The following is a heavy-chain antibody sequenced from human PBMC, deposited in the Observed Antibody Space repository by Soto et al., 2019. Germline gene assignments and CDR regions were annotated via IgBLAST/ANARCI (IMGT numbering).Heavy chain of an antibody. CDR2: INHSGST. Sequence: PSETLSLTCAVYGGSFSGYYWTWIRQPPGTGLEWIGEINHSGSTNYNPSLKSRVTISVDTSKNQFSLKLTSVSAADTAVYYCARDKITGLFDYWGQGTLVTVSS. V-gene: IGHV4-34*01. J-gene: IGHJ4*02. D-gene: IGHD2-8*02. CDR3: ARDKITGLFDY. CDR1: GGSFSGYY.